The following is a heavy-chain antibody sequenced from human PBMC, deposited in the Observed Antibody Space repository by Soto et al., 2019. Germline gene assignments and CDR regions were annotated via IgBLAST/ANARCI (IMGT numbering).Heavy chain of an antibody. CDR3: AKTRGTTFFPQSYNWFDP. V-gene: IGHV3-23*01. Sequence: PGGSLRLSCAASGFTFSSYAMSWVRQAPGKGLEWVSAISGSGGSTYYADSVKGRFTISRDNSKNTLYLQMNSLRAEDTAVYYCAKTRGTTFFPQSYNWFDPWGQGTLVTVSS. CDR2: ISGSGGST. D-gene: IGHD4-17*01. J-gene: IGHJ5*02. CDR1: GFTFSSYA.